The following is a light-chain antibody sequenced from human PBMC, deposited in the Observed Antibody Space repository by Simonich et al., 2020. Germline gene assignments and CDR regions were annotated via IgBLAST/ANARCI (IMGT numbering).Light chain of an antibody. CDR1: TLGDKY. V-gene: IGLV3-1*01. Sequence: SYELTQPPSVSVSPGQTARIPCSGDTLGDKYAFWYQQNPGQSPVLVIYQDSKRPSGIPERVSGANSGNTATLTISGTQAMDEADYYCQAWDSSTAWVFGGGTKLTVL. CDR3: QAWDSSTAWV. CDR2: QDS. J-gene: IGLJ3*02.